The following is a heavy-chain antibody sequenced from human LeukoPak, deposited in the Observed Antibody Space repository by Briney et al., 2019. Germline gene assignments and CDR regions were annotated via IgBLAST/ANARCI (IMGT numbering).Heavy chain of an antibody. J-gene: IGHJ4*02. CDR1: GLTFSSYA. Sequence: GGSLRLSCAASGLTFSSYAMSWVRQAPGKGLEWVSAMSGSGDSTYYADSVKGRFTISRDNSKNTLYLQMNSLRAEDTAVYYCAKDGRVRGTFYFDYWGREPWSPSPQ. D-gene: IGHD3-10*01. CDR2: MSGSGDST. CDR3: AKDGRVRGTFYFDY. V-gene: IGHV3-23*01.